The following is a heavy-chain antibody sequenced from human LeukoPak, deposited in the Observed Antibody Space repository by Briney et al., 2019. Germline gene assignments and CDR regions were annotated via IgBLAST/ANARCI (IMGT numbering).Heavy chain of an antibody. CDR2: ISGSAATT. Sequence: GGSLRLSCAASGLSFSTSAMSWVRHAPGKGLEWVSTISGSAATTYYADSVKGRFTISRDNSKNTLYLQMNSLRAEDTAVYYCAGGLYSGYDYELDPWGQGTLVTVSS. D-gene: IGHD5-12*01. J-gene: IGHJ5*02. V-gene: IGHV3-23*01. CDR3: AGGLYSGYDYELDP. CDR1: GLSFSTSA.